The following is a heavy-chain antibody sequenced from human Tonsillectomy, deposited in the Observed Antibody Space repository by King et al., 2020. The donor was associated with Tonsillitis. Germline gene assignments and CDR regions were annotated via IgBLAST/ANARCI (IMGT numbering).Heavy chain of an antibody. CDR3: ARDQGFRYFDL. D-gene: IGHD3-10*01. CDR2: IGTAGDT. Sequence: VQLVQSGVGLVQPGGSLRLSCAASGFTFSSYDMHWVRQATGKGLEWVSAIGTAGDTYYPGSVKGRFTISRENAKNSLYLQMNSLRAGDTAVYYCARDQGFRYFDLWGRGTLVTVSS. CDR1: GFTFSSYD. V-gene: IGHV3-13*01. J-gene: IGHJ2*01.